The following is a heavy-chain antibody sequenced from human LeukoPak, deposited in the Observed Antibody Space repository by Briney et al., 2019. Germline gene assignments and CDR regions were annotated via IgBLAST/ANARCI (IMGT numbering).Heavy chain of an antibody. CDR3: ARDLVGYCSSTSCYGRGNYYYYYMDV. Sequence: ASVKVSCKASGYTFTGYYMHWVRQAPGQGLEWMGWINPNSGGTNYAQKFQGRVTMTGDTSISTAYMELSRLRSDDTAVYYCARDLVGYCSSTSCYGRGNYYYYYMDVWGKGTTVTVSS. CDR1: GYTFTGYY. J-gene: IGHJ6*03. V-gene: IGHV1-2*02. CDR2: INPNSGGT. D-gene: IGHD2-2*01.